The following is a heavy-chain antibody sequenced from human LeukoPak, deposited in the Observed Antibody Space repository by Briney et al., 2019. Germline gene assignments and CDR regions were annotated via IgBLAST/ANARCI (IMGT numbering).Heavy chain of an antibody. CDR2: INHSGST. Sequence: SETLSLPCAVYGGSFSGYYWSWIRQPPGKGLEWIGEINHSGSTNYNPSLKSRVTISVDTSKNQFSLKLSSVTAADTAVYYCATDSGSYWFDYWGQGTLVTVSS. J-gene: IGHJ4*02. CDR1: GGSFSGYY. CDR3: ATDSGSYWFDY. V-gene: IGHV4-34*01. D-gene: IGHD1-26*01.